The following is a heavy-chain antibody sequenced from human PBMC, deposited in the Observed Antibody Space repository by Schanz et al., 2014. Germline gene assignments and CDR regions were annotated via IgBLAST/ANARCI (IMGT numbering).Heavy chain of an antibody. J-gene: IGHJ3*01. V-gene: IGHV1-2*02. CDR3: ARTASHDVWRGYIPHYAFDL. CDR1: GNTLSAYY. CDR2: IDPNSGGT. Sequence: QVQLVQSGADVKKPGASVKVSCKASGNTLSAYYIHWIRQAPGQGLEWMGWIDPNSGGTNYAQKFQGRVTMTRDTSITTVYMEVNSLTSDDPAVFYCARTASHDVWRGYIPHYAFDLWGQGTVVIVSS. D-gene: IGHD3-3*01.